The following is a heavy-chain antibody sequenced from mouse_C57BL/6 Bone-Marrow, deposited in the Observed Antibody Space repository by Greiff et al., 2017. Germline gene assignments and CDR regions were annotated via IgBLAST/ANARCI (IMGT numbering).Heavy chain of an antibody. J-gene: IGHJ1*03. Sequence: QVQLQPSGAELMKPGASVKLSCKATGYTFTGYWIEWVKPRPGHGLEWIGEILPGSGSTNYNEKFKGKATFTAATSSNTAYMQLSSLTTEDSAIDYCARSGTTVVDWYFDVWGTGTTGTVSS. CDR2: ILPGSGST. CDR3: ARSGTTVVDWYFDV. V-gene: IGHV1-9*01. D-gene: IGHD1-1*01. CDR1: GYTFTGYW.